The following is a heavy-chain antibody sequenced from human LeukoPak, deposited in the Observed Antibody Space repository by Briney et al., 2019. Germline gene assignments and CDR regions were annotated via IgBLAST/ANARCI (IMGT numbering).Heavy chain of an antibody. J-gene: IGHJ5*02. V-gene: IGHV4-39*01. CDR1: GASINNNTYY. Sequence: SGTLSLTCTVSGASINNNTYYWRWVRQPPGKGLDWSGSISFRGTTFYNSSHKSRVTMSIDASNNPFSLNLNSVAAADTAMYYCVGIRVIVVDRREYWFDHWGQGTRVTVSS. D-gene: IGHD3-22*01. CDR3: VGIRVIVVDRREYWFDH. CDR2: ISFRGTT.